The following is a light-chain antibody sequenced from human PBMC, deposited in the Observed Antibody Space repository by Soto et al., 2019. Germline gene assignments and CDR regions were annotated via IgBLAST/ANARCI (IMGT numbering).Light chain of an antibody. CDR2: YDD. J-gene: IGLJ2*01. CDR1: SSNIGNNA. CDR3: AAWDDSLNGRV. V-gene: IGLV1-36*01. Sequence: QSVLTQPPSVSEAPRQRVTISCTGSSSNIGNNAVNWYQQLPGKAPKLLIYYDDLLPSGVSDRFSGSKSGASASLATSGLQSEEEAGYYCAAWDDSLNGRVFGGGTKLTVL.